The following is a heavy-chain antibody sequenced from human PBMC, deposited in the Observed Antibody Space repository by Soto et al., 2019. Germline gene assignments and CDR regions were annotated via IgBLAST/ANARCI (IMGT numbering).Heavy chain of an antibody. CDR2: IFDSGNA. CDR1: GGSINSYC. V-gene: IGHV4-59*08. Sequence: QVQLQESGPGLVKPSETLSLTCTVSGGSINSYCWSWIRQPPGKGLEWIAYIFDSGNANYNPSLKSRVTISVDTSKNQFSLKLTSVTAADTAVYYWARHRRTTVAKFYFDNWGQGALVTVSS. CDR3: ARHRRTTVAKFYFDN. J-gene: IGHJ4*02. D-gene: IGHD4-4*01.